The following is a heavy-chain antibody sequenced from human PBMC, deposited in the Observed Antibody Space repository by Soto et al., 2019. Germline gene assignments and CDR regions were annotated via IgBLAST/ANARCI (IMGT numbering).Heavy chain of an antibody. V-gene: IGHV3-30*18. CDR1: GFTFSSYG. J-gene: IGHJ6*02. D-gene: IGHD3-22*01. Sequence: GGSLRLSCAASGFTFSSYGMHWVRLAPGKGLEWVAVISYDGSNKYYADSVKGRFTISRDNSKNTLYLQMNSLRAEDTAVYYCAKDGTEPMIGGPYYGMDVWGQGTTVTVSS. CDR2: ISYDGSNK. CDR3: AKDGTEPMIGGPYYGMDV.